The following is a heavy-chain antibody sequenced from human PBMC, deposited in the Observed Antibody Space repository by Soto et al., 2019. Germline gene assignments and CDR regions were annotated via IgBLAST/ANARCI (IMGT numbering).Heavy chain of an antibody. CDR3: ARWTYYYDSGGYR. Sequence: QVQLVESGGGVVQPGRSRRLSCAASGFTFNTYPMHWVRQAPGKGLEWVALISHDGSKKYYADSVKGRFTISRDNSENTLYLQLNNLRAEDTAVYYCARWTYYYDSGGYRWGQGNLVTVSS. J-gene: IGHJ4*02. D-gene: IGHD3-22*01. CDR1: GFTFNTYP. CDR2: ISHDGSKK. V-gene: IGHV3-30-3*01.